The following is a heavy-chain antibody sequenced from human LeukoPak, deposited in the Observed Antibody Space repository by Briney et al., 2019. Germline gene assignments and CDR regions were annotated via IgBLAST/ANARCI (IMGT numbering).Heavy chain of an antibody. CDR3: ARDRMDSSGWFDY. D-gene: IGHD6-19*01. J-gene: IGHJ5*01. CDR2: ISYDGSNK. V-gene: IGHV3-30-3*01. CDR1: GFTFSSYA. Sequence: GGSLRLSCAASGFTFSSYAMHWVRQAPGKGLEWVAVISYDGSNKYYADSVKGRFTISRDNPKNTLYLQMNSLRAEDTAVYYCARDRMDSSGWFDYWGQGTLVTVSS.